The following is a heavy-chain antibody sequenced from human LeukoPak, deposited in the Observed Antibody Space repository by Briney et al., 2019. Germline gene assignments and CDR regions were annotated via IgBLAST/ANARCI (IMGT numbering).Heavy chain of an antibody. Sequence: GRSLRLSCAASGFTLSSYGMHWVRQAPGKGLEWVAVIWYDGSNKYYADSVKGRFTISRDNSKNTLYLQMNSLRAEDTAVYYCAREFRSAAAGPRLDYWGQETLVTVSS. J-gene: IGHJ4*02. CDR1: GFTLSSYG. CDR2: IWYDGSNK. D-gene: IGHD6-13*01. V-gene: IGHV3-33*01. CDR3: AREFRSAAAGPRLDY.